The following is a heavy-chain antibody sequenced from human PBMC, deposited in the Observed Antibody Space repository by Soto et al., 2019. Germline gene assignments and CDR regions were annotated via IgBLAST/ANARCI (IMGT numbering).Heavy chain of an antibody. Sequence: GGSLRLSCAASGFTFSSYAMSWVRQAPGKGLEWVSAISGSGGSTYYADSVKGRFTISRDNSKNTLYLQMNSLRAEDTAVYYCAKDHYYDSSGEDQKRIFVSYWGQGTLVTVSS. CDR3: AKDHYYDSSGEDQKRIFVSY. CDR1: GFTFSSYA. J-gene: IGHJ4*02. CDR2: ISGSGGST. V-gene: IGHV3-23*01. D-gene: IGHD3-22*01.